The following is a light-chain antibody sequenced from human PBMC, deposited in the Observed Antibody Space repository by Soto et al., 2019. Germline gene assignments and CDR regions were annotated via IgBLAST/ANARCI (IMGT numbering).Light chain of an antibody. V-gene: IGKV3-15*01. Sequence: VMNQSASTVSVPPGERATLSCRASQSVSTNFAWYQQKPGQAPRLLIYGASTRATAVPARFTASGSGTEFTLTISSLQSEDFAVYYCQQYNTWPRTFGQGTKVDI. CDR1: QSVSTN. CDR3: QQYNTWPRT. J-gene: IGKJ1*01. CDR2: GAS.